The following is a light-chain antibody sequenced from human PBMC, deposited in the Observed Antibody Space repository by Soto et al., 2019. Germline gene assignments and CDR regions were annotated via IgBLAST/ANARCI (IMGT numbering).Light chain of an antibody. CDR1: QGISTA. CDR2: DAS. J-gene: IGKJ4*01. CDR3: QQFDSYPLT. V-gene: IGKV1-13*02. Sequence: AIQLTQSPSSLSASVGDRITITCRAIQGISTALAWYQQKPGQAPNVLISDASTLQSGVPSRFSGSGSGTDFTLTISSLQPEDFATYFCQQFDSYPLTFGGGTKV.